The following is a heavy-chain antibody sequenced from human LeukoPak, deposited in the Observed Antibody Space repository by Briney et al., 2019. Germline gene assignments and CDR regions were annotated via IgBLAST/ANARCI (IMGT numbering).Heavy chain of an antibody. J-gene: IGHJ4*02. V-gene: IGHV1-2*02. D-gene: IGHD3-3*01. CDR3: ARAHDFWSGYYRNRYFDY. CDR2: INPNSGGT. Sequence: GSSVKVSCKASGYTFTGYYMHWVRQAPGQGLEWMGWINPNSGGTNYAQKFQGRVTMTRDTSISTAYMELSRLRSDDTAVYYCARAHDFWSGYYRNRYFDYWGQGTLVTVSS. CDR1: GYTFTGYY.